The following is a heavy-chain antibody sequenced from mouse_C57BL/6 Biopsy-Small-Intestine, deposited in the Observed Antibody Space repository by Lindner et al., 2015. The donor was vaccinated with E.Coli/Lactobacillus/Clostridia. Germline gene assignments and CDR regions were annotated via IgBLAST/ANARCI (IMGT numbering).Heavy chain of an antibody. CDR3: ASPSPSTEDYAMDY. J-gene: IGHJ4*01. V-gene: IGHV2-9-1*01. Sequence: VQLQESGPGLVAPSQSLSITCTVSGFSLTSYAISWVRQPPGKGLEWLGVIWTGGGTNYNSALKSRLSISKDNSKSQVFLKMNSLQTDDTARYYCASPSPSTEDYAMDYWGQGTSVTVSS. D-gene: IGHD3-2*01. CDR1: GFSLTSYA. CDR2: IWTGGGT.